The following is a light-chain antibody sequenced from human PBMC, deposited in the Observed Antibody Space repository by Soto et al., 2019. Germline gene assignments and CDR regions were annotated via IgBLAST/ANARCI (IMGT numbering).Light chain of an antibody. Sequence: QSVLTQPPSVSGAPGQRVTISCTGSSSNIGAGYDVHWYQQLPETVPKLLIYGNSNRPSGVPDRFSGSKSGTSASLAITGLQAEDEADYYCQSYDSSLSGSVFGGGTKVTVL. CDR2: GNS. CDR1: SSNIGAGYD. J-gene: IGLJ3*02. V-gene: IGLV1-40*01. CDR3: QSYDSSLSGSV.